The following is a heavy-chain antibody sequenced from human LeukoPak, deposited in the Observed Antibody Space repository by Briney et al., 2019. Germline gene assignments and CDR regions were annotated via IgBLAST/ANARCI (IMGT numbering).Heavy chain of an antibody. V-gene: IGHV3-21*01. CDR3: ARDGISSGWFDY. CDR1: GFTFSSYS. J-gene: IGHJ4*02. D-gene: IGHD6-19*01. CDR2: ISSSSSYI. Sequence: PGGSLRLSCAASGFTFSSYSMNWVRQAPGKGLEWVSSISSSSSYIYYADSVKGRFTISRDNAKNSLYLQMNSLRAEDTAVYYCARDGISSGWFDYWGQGTLVTVSS.